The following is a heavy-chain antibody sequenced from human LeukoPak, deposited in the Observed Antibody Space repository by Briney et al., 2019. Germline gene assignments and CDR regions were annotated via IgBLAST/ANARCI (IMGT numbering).Heavy chain of an antibody. J-gene: IGHJ4*02. Sequence: ASVKVSCKVSGYTFTDYHMHWVQQAPGKGLEWMGLVDPEDGETIYAEKFQGRVTITADTSTDTAYMELSSLRSEDTAVYYCATEKSAGFDNWGQGTLVTVSS. CDR1: GYTFTDYH. CDR2: VDPEDGET. V-gene: IGHV1-69-2*01. CDR3: ATEKSAGFDN.